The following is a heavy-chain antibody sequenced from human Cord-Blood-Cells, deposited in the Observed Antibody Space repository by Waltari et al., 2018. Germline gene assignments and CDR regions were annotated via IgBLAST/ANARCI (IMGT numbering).Heavy chain of an antibody. CDR1: GYTFTGYY. V-gene: IGHV1-2*02. CDR2: SNPNSGGT. CDR3: ARGEDIVATDDFDY. J-gene: IGHJ4*02. Sequence: QVQLVQSGAEVKKPGASVKVSCKASGYTFTGYYMHWVRQAPGQGLEWMGWSNPNSGGTNYAQKCQGRVTMTRDTSSSTAYMELRRLGSEDTAVYYCARGEDIVATDDFDYWGQGTLVTVSS. D-gene: IGHD5-12*01.